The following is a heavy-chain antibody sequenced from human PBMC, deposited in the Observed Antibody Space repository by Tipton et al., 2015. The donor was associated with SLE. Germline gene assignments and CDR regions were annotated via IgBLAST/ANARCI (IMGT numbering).Heavy chain of an antibody. D-gene: IGHD6-19*01. V-gene: IGHV4-39*07. CDR3: ARVPAIAVTGPFYFDY. CDR1: GASISTTTYF. CDR2: VSYNGRT. Sequence: TLSLTCVVSGASISTTTYFWGWIRQPPGKGLEWIGTVSYNGRTYDNPSLTSRVSMSLDTSKNHLSLNLTSVTAADTAVYYCARVPAIAVTGPFYFDYWGQGTLVTVSA. J-gene: IGHJ4*02.